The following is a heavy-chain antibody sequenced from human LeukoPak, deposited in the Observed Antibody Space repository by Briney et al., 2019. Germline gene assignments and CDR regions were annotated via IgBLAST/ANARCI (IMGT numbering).Heavy chain of an antibody. CDR1: GFSFGNYA. V-gene: IGHV3-23*01. CDR3: VKDPRDTYGTNWFVS. D-gene: IGHD2-21*01. Sequence: TGGSLRLSCVASGFSFGNYAMSWVRQAPGKGLQWVSQISGTGGATWYAGFARDRFTISRDNSKKTLYLQMSGLRVEDTAMHYRVKDPRDTYGTNWFVSWGQGTLLIVSS. CDR2: ISGTGGAT. J-gene: IGHJ5*01.